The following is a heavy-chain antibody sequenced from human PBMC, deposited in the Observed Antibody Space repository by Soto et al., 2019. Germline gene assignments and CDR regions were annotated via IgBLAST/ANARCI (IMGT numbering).Heavy chain of an antibody. CDR3: VRGISTYFGLPWFGS. V-gene: IGHV4-30-2*01. J-gene: IGHJ5*01. CDR2: IHHAGGT. D-gene: IGHD3-10*01. Sequence: QLLLQEAGSGLVKPSETLSLTCGVSGDSISSSGSSWNWIRQPPGKGLEWLGYIHHAGGTFYNPSLSSRGTIAADRSKNQFSLRLPSVTAVDTAVYYCVRGISTYFGLPWFGSWGQGTLVTVSA. CDR1: GDSISSSGSS.